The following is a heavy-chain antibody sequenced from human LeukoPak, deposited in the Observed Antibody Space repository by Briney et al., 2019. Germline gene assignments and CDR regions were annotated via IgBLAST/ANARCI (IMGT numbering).Heavy chain of an antibody. J-gene: IGHJ4*02. CDR2: TSYDGSNK. Sequence: GRSLRLSCAASGFPFSTYLMHWVRQAPGKALEWVAVTSYDGSNKYYADSVKGRFTISRDNSKNTLYLQVNSLRAEDTAVYYCARQRPNSDCFDYWGQGTLVTVSS. CDR1: GFPFSTYL. CDR3: ARQRPNSDCFDY. D-gene: IGHD2-21*02. V-gene: IGHV3-30-3*01.